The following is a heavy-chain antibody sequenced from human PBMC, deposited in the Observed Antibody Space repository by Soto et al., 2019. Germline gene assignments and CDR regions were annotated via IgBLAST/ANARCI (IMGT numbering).Heavy chain of an antibody. J-gene: IGHJ3*02. CDR2: ITWNSDSI. D-gene: IGHD6-19*01. Sequence: EVQLVESGGGLVQPGRSLRLSCAASGFTFDDYAMHWVRQVPGKGLEWVSGITWNSDSIDYADSVKGRFTISRDNAKNSLYLQMNSLRPEDTALYYCLAVSGIRDLWLFDIWGPGTMVTVSS. CDR1: GFTFDDYA. CDR3: LAVSGIRDLWLFDI. V-gene: IGHV3-9*01.